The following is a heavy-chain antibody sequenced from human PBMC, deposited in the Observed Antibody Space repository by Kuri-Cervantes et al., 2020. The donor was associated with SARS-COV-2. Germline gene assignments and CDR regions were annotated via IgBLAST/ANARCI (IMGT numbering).Heavy chain of an antibody. CDR1: GGSISSGSYY. CDR3: AGSPGGVFDC. V-gene: IGHV4-61*09. Sequence: LSCSVSGGSISSGSYYCTWIRQPAGKGLEWIGHIYTSGGTNYNPSLKSRVTISVDTSKHQLSLKLSSVTAADTAVYYCAGSPGGVFDCWGQGTLVTVSS. J-gene: IGHJ4*02. D-gene: IGHD3-16*01. CDR2: IYTSGGT.